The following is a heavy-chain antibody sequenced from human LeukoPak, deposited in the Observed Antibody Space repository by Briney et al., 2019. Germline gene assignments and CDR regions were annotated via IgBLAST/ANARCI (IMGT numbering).Heavy chain of an antibody. CDR3: ARLVTTMVRGVNRDY. D-gene: IGHD3-10*01. CDR2: INHSGST. J-gene: IGHJ4*02. Sequence: SETLSLTCTVSGGSISSSSYYWGWIRQPPGKGLEWIGEINHSGSTNYNPSLKSRVTIPVDTSKNQFSLKLSSVTAADTAVYYCARLVTTMVRGVNRDYWGQGTLVTVSS. CDR1: GGSISSSSYY. V-gene: IGHV4-39*07.